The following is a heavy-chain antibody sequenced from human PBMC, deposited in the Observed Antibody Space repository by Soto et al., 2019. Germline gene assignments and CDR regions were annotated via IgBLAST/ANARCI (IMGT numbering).Heavy chain of an antibody. CDR2: ISAYNGNT. CDR1: GYSFTSYR. CDR3: ARDGVDTAMVDY. D-gene: IGHD5-18*01. V-gene: IGHV1-18*01. Sequence: ASVKVSCKASGYSFTSYRISWGLQAPGQGLEWMGWISAYNGNTNYAQKLQGRVTMTTDTSTSTAYMELRSLRSDDTAVYYCARDGVDTAMVDYWGQGTLVTVSS. J-gene: IGHJ4*02.